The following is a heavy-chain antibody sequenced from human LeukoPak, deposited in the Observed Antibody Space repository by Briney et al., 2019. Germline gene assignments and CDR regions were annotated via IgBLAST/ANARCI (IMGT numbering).Heavy chain of an antibody. CDR2: INHSGST. D-gene: IGHD3-9*01. CDR3: ARRLRYFDWLLLKMSWFDP. Sequence: PSETLSLTCAVYGGSFSGYYWSWIRQPPGKGLEWIGEINHSGSTNYNPSLKSRVTISVDTSKNQFSLKLSSVTAADTAVYYCARRLRYFDWLLLKMSWFDPWGQGTLVTVSS. CDR1: GGSFSGYY. J-gene: IGHJ5*02. V-gene: IGHV4-34*01.